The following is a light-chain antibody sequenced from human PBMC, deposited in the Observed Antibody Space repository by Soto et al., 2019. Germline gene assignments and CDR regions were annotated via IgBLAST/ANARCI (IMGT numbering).Light chain of an antibody. J-gene: IGLJ2*01. CDR2: EGS. V-gene: IGLV2-23*01. CDR1: TSDVGDYNL. CDR3: CPYGRNSLVV. Sequence: QSALTQPASVSGSPGQSISISCTGTTSDVGDYNLLSWYQQHPGKAPRLLIHEGSRRPSGISDRFSGSKSGNTASLTISGLQPEDEADYYCCPYGRNSLVVFGGGTKLTVL.